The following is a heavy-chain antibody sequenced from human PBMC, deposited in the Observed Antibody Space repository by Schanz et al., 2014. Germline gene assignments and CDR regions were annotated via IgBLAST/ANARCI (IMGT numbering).Heavy chain of an antibody. V-gene: IGHV3-21*01. D-gene: IGHD6-19*01. CDR1: GFTISSYS. CDR2: ISSSGSYI. J-gene: IGHJ4*02. CDR3: AIIGVMVAVAGTRADY. Sequence: EVHLVESGGGLVKRGGSLRLSCAASGFTISSYSMNWVRQAPGKGLEWVSSISSSGSYIYYADSVKGRFSISRDNAKNSLFLQMNRLRAEDTALYYCAIIGVMVAVAGTRADYWGQGTLVNVSS.